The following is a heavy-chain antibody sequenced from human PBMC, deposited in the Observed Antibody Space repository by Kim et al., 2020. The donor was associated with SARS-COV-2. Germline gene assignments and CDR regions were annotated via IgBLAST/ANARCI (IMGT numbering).Heavy chain of an antibody. CDR1: GGSISSGGYY. CDR2: IYYSGST. V-gene: IGHV4-31*03. D-gene: IGHD3-3*01. J-gene: IGHJ6*03. Sequence: SETLSLTCTVSGGSISSGGYYWSWIRQHPGKGLEWIGYIYYSGSTYYNPSLKSRVTISVDTSKNQFSLKLSSVTAADTAVYYCARGNFGVVIDGDYYYYYMDVWGKGTTVTVSS. CDR3: ARGNFGVVIDGDYYYYYMDV.